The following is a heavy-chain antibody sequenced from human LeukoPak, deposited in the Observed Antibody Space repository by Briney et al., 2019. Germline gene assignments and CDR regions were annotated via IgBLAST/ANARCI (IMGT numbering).Heavy chain of an antibody. Sequence: PSETLSLTCTVSGGSITSSDYYWGWIRQPPGKGLEWIGEINHSGSTNYNPSLKSRVTISVDTSKNQFSLKLSSVTAADTAVYYCARVGGYQRYNWFDPWGQGTLVTVSS. J-gene: IGHJ5*02. V-gene: IGHV4-39*07. CDR1: GGSITSSDYY. D-gene: IGHD2-2*01. CDR3: ARVGGYQRYNWFDP. CDR2: INHSGST.